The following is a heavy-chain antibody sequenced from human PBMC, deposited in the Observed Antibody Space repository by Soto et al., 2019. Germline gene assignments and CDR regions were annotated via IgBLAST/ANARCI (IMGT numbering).Heavy chain of an antibody. CDR1: GYTFTSYG. CDR3: ARDQSYGGAFDS. J-gene: IGHJ4*02. D-gene: IGHD2-21*01. Sequence: QVQLVQSGAEVKKPGASVKVSCKASGYTFTSYGISWVRQAPGQGLEWMGWISAYNGNTNYAQKLQGRVTMTTDTPTSTDYMELRRLSSDDTAVYYGARDQSYGGAFDSWGQGTLVTVSS. V-gene: IGHV1-18*01. CDR2: ISAYNGNT.